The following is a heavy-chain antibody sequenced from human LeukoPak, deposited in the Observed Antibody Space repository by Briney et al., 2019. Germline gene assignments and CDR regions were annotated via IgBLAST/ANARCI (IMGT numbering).Heavy chain of an antibody. V-gene: IGHV1-69*13. J-gene: IGHJ4*02. Sequence: SVKVSCKASGGTFSNYAISWVRQAPGQGLEWTGGIIPIFGTANYAQKFQGRVTITADESTSTAYMELSSLRSEDTAVYYCARGEVPPHYFDYWGQGTLVTVSS. CDR1: GGTFSNYA. CDR3: ARGEVPPHYFDY. CDR2: IIPIFGTA.